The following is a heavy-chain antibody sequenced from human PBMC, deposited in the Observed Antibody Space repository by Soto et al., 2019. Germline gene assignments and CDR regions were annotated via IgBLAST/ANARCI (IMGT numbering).Heavy chain of an antibody. Sequence: EILSLTCTVSDGSVSSYYWSWIRQSPGKGLEWIGYIYYSGSTKYKPSLKSRVTISVDTSKNQFSLKVTSATAADTAVYYCARHSNRTYGIYYLDYLGLGALVTVSS. CDR2: IYYSGST. V-gene: IGHV4-59*08. D-gene: IGHD2-21*01. J-gene: IGHJ4*02. CDR3: ARHSNRTYGIYYLDY. CDR1: DGSVSSYY.